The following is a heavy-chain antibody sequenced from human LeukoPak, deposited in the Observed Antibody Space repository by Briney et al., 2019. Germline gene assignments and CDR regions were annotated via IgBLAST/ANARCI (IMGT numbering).Heavy chain of an antibody. Sequence: ASVKVSCKASGYTFTSYGISWVRQAPGQGLEWMGWISAYNGNTNYAQKLQGRVTMTTDTSTSTAYMELRSLRSDDTAVYYCARVVLDGSGSYYNVDDYWGQGTLVTVSS. J-gene: IGHJ4*02. CDR3: ARVVLDGSGSYYNVDDY. D-gene: IGHD3-10*01. CDR2: ISAYNGNT. CDR1: GYTFTSYG. V-gene: IGHV1-18*01.